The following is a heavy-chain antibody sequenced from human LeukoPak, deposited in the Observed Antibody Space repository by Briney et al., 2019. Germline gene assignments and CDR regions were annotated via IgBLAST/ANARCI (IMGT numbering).Heavy chain of an antibody. V-gene: IGHV1-69*13. J-gene: IGHJ4*02. CDR3: ARDYGSSGYCFGY. D-gene: IGHD3-22*01. CDR1: GGTFSSYA. Sequence: GASVKVSCKASGGTFSSYAISWVRQAPGQGLEWMGGIIPIFGTANYAQKFQGRVTITADESTSTAYMELSSLRSEDTAVYYCARDYGSSGYCFGYWGQGTLVTVSS. CDR2: IIPIFGTA.